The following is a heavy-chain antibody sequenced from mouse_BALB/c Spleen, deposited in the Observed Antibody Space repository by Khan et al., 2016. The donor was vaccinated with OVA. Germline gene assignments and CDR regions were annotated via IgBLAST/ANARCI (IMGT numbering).Heavy chain of an antibody. CDR3: ARVEHGRRDSFEY. Sequence: VQLQQSGAELMKPGASVKISCKATGYTFSNYWIEWVKQRPGHGLEWIGEILPGSGSTNYNERFKGKATFTSDTSSNTAYMQLSSLTSEDSAVYFWARVEHGRRDSFEYWSQGTILTVSS. CDR2: ILPGSGST. V-gene: IGHV1-9*01. CDR1: GYTFSNYW. D-gene: IGHD1-1*01. J-gene: IGHJ2*01.